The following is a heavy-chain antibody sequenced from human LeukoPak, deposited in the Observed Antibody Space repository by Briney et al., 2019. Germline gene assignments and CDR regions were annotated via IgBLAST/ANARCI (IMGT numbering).Heavy chain of an antibody. J-gene: IGHJ4*02. V-gene: IGHV4-39*01. CDR2: MFYSGST. CDR1: GGSISSGNYH. Sequence: SETLSLTCTVSGGSISSGNYHWAWMRQPPGRGPEGIGSMFYSGSTYYNPSLKTRVTISLETSKNQFSLKVLSVTAADTAVYYCARHPTRRDVYDHLDYWGQGTLVTVSS. CDR3: ARHPTRRDVYDHLDY. D-gene: IGHD5/OR15-5a*01.